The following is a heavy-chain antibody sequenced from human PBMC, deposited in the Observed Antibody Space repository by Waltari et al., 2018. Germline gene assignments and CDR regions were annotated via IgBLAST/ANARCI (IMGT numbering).Heavy chain of an antibody. CDR3: ARRGYSGYYFDY. V-gene: IGHV4-31*03. J-gene: IGHJ4*02. Sequence: QVQLQESGTGLVKPSQTLSLTCTVSGGSISSGGYYWSWTRQHPGKGLEWIGYIYYSGSTYYTPSLKSRVTLSVDTSKIQFSLKLSSVTAADTAVYYCARRGYSGYYFDYWGQGTLVTVSS. CDR2: IYYSGST. D-gene: IGHD5-12*01. CDR1: GGSISSGGYY.